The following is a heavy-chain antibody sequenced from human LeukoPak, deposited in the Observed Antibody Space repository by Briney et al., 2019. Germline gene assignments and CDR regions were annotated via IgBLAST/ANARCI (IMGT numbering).Heavy chain of an antibody. CDR3: ARGYSSSWLVPFDY. CDR2: ISSSSSYI. V-gene: IGHV3-21*01. J-gene: IGHJ4*02. Sequence: KPGGSLRLSCAASGFTFSSYSMNWVRQAPGKGLEWVSSISSSSSYIYYADSVKGRFTISRDDAKNSLYLQMNSLRAEDTAVYYCARGYSSSWLVPFDYWGEGTLVTVSS. D-gene: IGHD6-13*01. CDR1: GFTFSSYS.